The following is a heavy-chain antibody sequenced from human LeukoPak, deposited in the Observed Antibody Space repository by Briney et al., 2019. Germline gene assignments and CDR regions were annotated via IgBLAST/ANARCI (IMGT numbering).Heavy chain of an antibody. CDR3: AKDLWGPQQLPPGYFDL. CDR2: ISWDGGST. D-gene: IGHD6-13*01. J-gene: IGHJ2*01. V-gene: IGHV3-43D*03. CDR1: GFTFDDYA. Sequence: SGGSLRLSCAASGFTFDDYAMHLVRQAPGKGLEWVSLISWDGGSTYYADSVKGRFTISRDNSKNSLYLQMNSLRAENTALYYCAKDLWGPQQLPPGYFDLWGRGTLVTVSS.